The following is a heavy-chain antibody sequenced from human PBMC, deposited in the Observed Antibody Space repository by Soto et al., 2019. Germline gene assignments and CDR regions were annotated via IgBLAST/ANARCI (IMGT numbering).Heavy chain of an antibody. D-gene: IGHD3-3*01. V-gene: IGHV3-30*18. Sequence: QVQLVESGGGVVQSGRSLRLSCAASGFTFSSYGMNWVRQAPGKGLEWVAVISYDGSNKYYGDSVKGRFTISRDNSKNTLYLQMKSLRAEDTAVYYCAKENYDVWSGYPRKYGMDVWGQGTTVTVSS. CDR3: AKENYDVWSGYPRKYGMDV. CDR1: GFTFSSYG. CDR2: ISYDGSNK. J-gene: IGHJ6*02.